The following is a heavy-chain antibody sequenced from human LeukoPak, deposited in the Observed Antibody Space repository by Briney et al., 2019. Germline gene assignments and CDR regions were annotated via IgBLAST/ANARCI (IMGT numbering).Heavy chain of an antibody. CDR2: ISSSGNYI. CDR1: RFTFSIYI. Sequence: PGGALRLSCAASRFTFSIYIINWGRQAPGKGLEWGSFISSSGNYIYYADSVKGRFTISRDNAKNSLYLQMNSLRAEDTAVYYCVREDYGGNSVFDSWGQGTLVTVSS. D-gene: IGHD4-23*01. CDR3: VREDYGGNSVFDS. V-gene: IGHV3-21*01. J-gene: IGHJ4*02.